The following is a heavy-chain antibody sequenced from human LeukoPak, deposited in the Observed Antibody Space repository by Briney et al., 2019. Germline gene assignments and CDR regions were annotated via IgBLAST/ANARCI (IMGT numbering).Heavy chain of an antibody. J-gene: IGHJ4*02. CDR1: GFTVSSNY. CDR2: IYSGGST. D-gene: IGHD7-27*01. CDR3: ARGRSGYYFDY. Sequence: GGSLRLSCAASGFTVSSNYMTWVRQAPGKGLEWVSVIYSGGSTYCADSVQGRFTISRDNSKNTLYLQMNSLRAEDTAVYYCARGRSGYYFDYWGQGTLVTVSS. V-gene: IGHV3-53*01.